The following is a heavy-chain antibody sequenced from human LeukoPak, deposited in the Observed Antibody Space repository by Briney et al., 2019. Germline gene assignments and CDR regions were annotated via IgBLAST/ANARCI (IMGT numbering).Heavy chain of an antibody. CDR1: GGSISSGSYY. CDR2: IYSSGST. V-gene: IGHV4-61*02. D-gene: IGHD5-12*01. CDR3: ARDHRYSGYDPDAFDI. J-gene: IGHJ3*02. Sequence: PSGTLSLTCTVSGGSISSGSYYWSWSRQPAGKGLEWIGRIYSSGSTIYNPSLESRVTMSVDTSRNQFSLNLSSVTAADTAVYYCARDHRYSGYDPDAFDIWGQGTMVTVSS.